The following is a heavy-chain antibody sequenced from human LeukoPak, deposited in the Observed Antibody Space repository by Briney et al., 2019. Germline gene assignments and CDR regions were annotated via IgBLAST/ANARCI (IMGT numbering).Heavy chain of an antibody. J-gene: IGHJ4*02. CDR3: ARDSVEVAGHYGL. V-gene: IGHV3-66*02. CDR2: IYRGGST. Sequence: QPGGFLRLSCAASGFTVSSNYMSWVRQAPGKGLVWVSVIYRGGSTYYAAAVKSRFTISRDNSKNTPYLQMNSLRAEDTAMYYCARDSVEVAGHYGLWGQGTLVTVSS. D-gene: IGHD6-19*01. CDR1: GFTVSSNY.